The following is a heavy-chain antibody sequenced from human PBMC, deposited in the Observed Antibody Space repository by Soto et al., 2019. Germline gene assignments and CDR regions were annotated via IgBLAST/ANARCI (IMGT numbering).Heavy chain of an antibody. V-gene: IGHV3-9*01. J-gene: IGHJ4*02. D-gene: IGHD2-15*01. CDR3: AKGSRCSGGNCQYFDY. CDR1: GFTFDDYA. Sequence: PGGSLRLSCAASGFTFDDYAMHWVRQVPGKGPEWVSGISWNRGNIGYADSVKDRFTISRDNAKNFLYLQMNSLRAEDTALYYCAKGSRCSGGNCQYFDYWGQGALVTVSS. CDR2: ISWNRGNI.